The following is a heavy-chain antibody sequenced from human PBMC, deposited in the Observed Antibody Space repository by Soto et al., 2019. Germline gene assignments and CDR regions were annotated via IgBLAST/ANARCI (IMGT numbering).Heavy chain of an antibody. Sequence: QVQLVQSGAEVKKPGASVKVSCKASGYTFTSYYMHWVRQAPGQGLEWMGIINPSGGSTSYAQKFQGRVTMTRDTSTSTVYMELSSLRSEDTAVYYCARGRRNYDFWSGYSGKYYGMDVWGQGTTVTVSS. CDR1: GYTFTSYY. V-gene: IGHV1-46*01. D-gene: IGHD3-3*01. J-gene: IGHJ6*02. CDR3: ARGRRNYDFWSGYSGKYYGMDV. CDR2: INPSGGST.